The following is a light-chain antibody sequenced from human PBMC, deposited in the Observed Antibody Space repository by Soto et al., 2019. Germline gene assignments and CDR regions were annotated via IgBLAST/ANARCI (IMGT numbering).Light chain of an antibody. CDR3: CSLARSNTGV. V-gene: IGLV2-14*01. J-gene: IGLJ1*01. CDR1: SSDVGGYNY. CDR2: DVS. Sequence: QSALTQPASVSGSPGQSITISCTGTSSDVGGYNYVSWYQQHPGKAPKLRIYDVSNRPSGVSNRYSGSKPRNTASLTIAWLQDEDEADYYGCSLARSNTGVFGSGTKLTVL.